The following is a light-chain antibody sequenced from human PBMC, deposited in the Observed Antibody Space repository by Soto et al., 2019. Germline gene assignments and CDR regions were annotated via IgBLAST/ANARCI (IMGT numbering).Light chain of an antibody. CDR2: RNN. J-gene: IGLJ1*01. CDR3: AAWDDSLSGRV. V-gene: IGLV1-47*01. Sequence: SVLTQPPSASGTPGQRVTISCSGSSSNIGSNYVYWYQQLPGTAPKLLIYRNNQRPSGVPDRFSGSKSGTSASLAISGLRSEDEADYYCAAWDDSLSGRVFGTGTRSPS. CDR1: SSNIGSNY.